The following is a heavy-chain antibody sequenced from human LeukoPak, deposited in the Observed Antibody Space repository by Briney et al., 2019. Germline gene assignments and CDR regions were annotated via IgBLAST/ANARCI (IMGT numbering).Heavy chain of an antibody. Sequence: PGGSLRLSCAASGFTFSTYSMNWVRQAPGKGLEWVSSISSSSSYIYYADSMKGRFTIYRDNAKNSMYLQMNSLRAEDTAVYYCVRIWFADWYFDLWGRGTLVTVSS. CDR2: ISSSSSYI. V-gene: IGHV3-21*01. D-gene: IGHD3-10*01. CDR1: GFTFSTYS. J-gene: IGHJ2*01. CDR3: VRIWFADWYFDL.